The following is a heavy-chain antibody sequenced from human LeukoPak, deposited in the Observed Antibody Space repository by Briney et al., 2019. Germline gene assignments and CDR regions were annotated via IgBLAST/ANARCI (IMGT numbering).Heavy chain of an antibody. CDR1: GFTFSSYA. CDR2: ISYDGSNK. J-gene: IGHJ6*03. Sequence: GGSLRLSCAASGFTFSSYAMHWVRQAPGKGLEWVAVISYDGSNKYYADSVKGRFTISRDNSKNTLYLQMNSLRAEDTAVYYCSRAGGGYSYGYYMDVWGKGTTVSIS. V-gene: IGHV3-30*04. D-gene: IGHD5-18*01. CDR3: SRAGGGYSYGYYMDV.